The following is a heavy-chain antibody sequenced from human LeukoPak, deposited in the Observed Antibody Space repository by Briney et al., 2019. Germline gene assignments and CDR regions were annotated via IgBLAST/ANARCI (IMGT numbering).Heavy chain of an antibody. CDR3: ARDIRSSWYDY. Sequence: PGGSLRLSCAASGFTVSSNYMSWVRRAPGKGLEWVSVIYSGGSTYYADSVKGRFTISRDNSKNTLYLQMNSLRAEDTAVYYCARDIRSSWYDYWGQGTLVTVSS. CDR1: GFTVSSNY. CDR2: IYSGGST. V-gene: IGHV3-66*01. J-gene: IGHJ4*02. D-gene: IGHD6-13*01.